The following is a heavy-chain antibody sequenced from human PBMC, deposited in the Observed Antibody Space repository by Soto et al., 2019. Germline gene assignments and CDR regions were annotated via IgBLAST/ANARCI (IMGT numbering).Heavy chain of an antibody. V-gene: IGHV3-73*02. Sequence: EVQLVESGGGLVQPGGSLKLSCVASGFSFSGTAMHWVRQASGKGLEWVGRIRSKTKSYATGYAETVKGRFTITRDDSKNTAYLQMNSLKNDDTAMYYCTTLGEWGSYSGYWGQGTLVTVSS. J-gene: IGHJ4*02. CDR1: GFSFSGTA. D-gene: IGHD1-26*01. CDR2: IRSKTKSYAT. CDR3: TTLGEWGSYSGY.